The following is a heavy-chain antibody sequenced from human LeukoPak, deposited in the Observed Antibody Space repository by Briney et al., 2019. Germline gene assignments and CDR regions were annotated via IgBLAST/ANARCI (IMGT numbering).Heavy chain of an antibody. J-gene: IGHJ4*02. D-gene: IGHD2-8*02. CDR2: INNDGSIT. CDR3: ARDPTGGNPAFFDY. Sequence: GGSLRLSCAASGFTFSSYWMHWVRQAPGKGLVWVSRINNDGSITDYADSVKGRFTISRDNSKNTLYLQMNSLRAEDTAVYYCARDPTGGNPAFFDYWGQGTLVTVSS. V-gene: IGHV3-74*01. CDR1: GFTFSSYW.